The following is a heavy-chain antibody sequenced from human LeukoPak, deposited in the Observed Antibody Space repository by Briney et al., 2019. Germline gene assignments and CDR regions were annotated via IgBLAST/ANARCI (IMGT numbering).Heavy chain of an antibody. Sequence: SETLSLTCTVSGGSISSPYWSWIRQPPGKGLEWIGYIYTSGSTNYNPSLKSRVTISVDTSKNQFSLKLSSVTAADTAVYYCARHEGSLYSPYDYWGQGTPVTVSS. CDR3: ARHEGSLYSPYDY. V-gene: IGHV4-4*09. J-gene: IGHJ4*02. CDR2: IYTSGST. D-gene: IGHD2-21*01. CDR1: GGSISSPY.